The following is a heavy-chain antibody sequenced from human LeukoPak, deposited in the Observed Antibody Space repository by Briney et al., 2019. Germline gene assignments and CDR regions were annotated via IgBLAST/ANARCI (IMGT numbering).Heavy chain of an antibody. V-gene: IGHV4-59*01. Sequence: SETLSLTCTVSGGSISSYYWSWIRQPPGKGLEWIGDIYYSGSTNYNPSLKSRVTISVDTSKNQFSLKLSSVTAADTAVYYCTRGSIAYYYMDVWGKGTTVTISS. J-gene: IGHJ6*03. CDR2: IYYSGST. CDR3: TRGSIAYYYMDV. CDR1: GGSISSYY. D-gene: IGHD3-22*01.